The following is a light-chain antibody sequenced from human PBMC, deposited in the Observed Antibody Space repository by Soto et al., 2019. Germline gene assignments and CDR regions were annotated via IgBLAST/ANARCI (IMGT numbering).Light chain of an antibody. CDR1: QNIDSC. J-gene: IGKJ1*01. CDR2: KAS. CDR3: QQYNSYLWT. V-gene: IGKV1-5*03. Sequence: DIQMTQSPSTLSASVGDRVTITCRASQNIDSCLAWYQQKPGKAPKFLIYKASNLESGVPSRFSGSGSGTDFTLTISSLQPDDFATYYCQQYNSYLWTFGQGTKVEIK.